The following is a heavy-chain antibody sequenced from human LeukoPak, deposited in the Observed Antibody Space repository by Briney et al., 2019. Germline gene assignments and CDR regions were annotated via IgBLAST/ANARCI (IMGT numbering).Heavy chain of an antibody. D-gene: IGHD5/OR15-5a*01. CDR2: VYHTGST. V-gene: IGHV4-38-2*02. CDR1: GYSISSGNY. Sequence: KTSETLSLICTVSGYSISSGNYWGWIRQPPGKGLEWIGSVYHTGSTYYNLSLKSRVTISVDTSNNQFSLKLSSVTAADTAVYYCARGMELVSTPFDHWGQGTLVTVSS. J-gene: IGHJ4*02. CDR3: ARGMELVSTPFDH.